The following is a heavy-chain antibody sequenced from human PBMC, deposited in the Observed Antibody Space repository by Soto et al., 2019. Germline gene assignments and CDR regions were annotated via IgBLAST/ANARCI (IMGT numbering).Heavy chain of an antibody. J-gene: IGHJ6*03. V-gene: IGHV3-21*01. CDR2: ITEDSTYI. Sequence: GGSLRLSCTASGFAFNTYSMNWVRQAPGKGLEWVSSITEDSTYIYYADSLRGRITISRDNAKDSLFLQMNSLRPDDTAVYYCVRDLGRYFRSGYMDLWGDGATVTVSS. CDR1: GFAFNTYS. D-gene: IGHD3-9*01. CDR3: VRDLGRYFRSGYMDL.